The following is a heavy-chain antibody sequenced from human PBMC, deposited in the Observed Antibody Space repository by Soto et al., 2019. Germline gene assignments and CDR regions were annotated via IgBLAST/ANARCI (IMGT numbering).Heavy chain of an antibody. J-gene: IGHJ4*02. CDR2: INHSGST. D-gene: IGHD1-1*01. V-gene: IGHV4-34*01. CDR3: ARDKITGLFAY. Sequence: QVQLQQWGAGLLKPSETLSLTCAVYGGSFSGYYWTWIRQPPGTGLEWIGEINHSGSTNYNPSLKSRLTISVDTSKNQFSRKLTSAAAADTAVYYCARDKITGLFAYWGQGTLVTVSS. CDR1: GGSFSGYY.